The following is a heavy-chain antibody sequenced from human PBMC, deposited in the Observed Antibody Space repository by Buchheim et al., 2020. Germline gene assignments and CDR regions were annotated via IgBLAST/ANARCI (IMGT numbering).Heavy chain of an antibody. CDR1: GFTFSSYE. D-gene: IGHD3-3*01. V-gene: IGHV3-48*03. CDR3: ARGGGYDFWSGSNGMDV. CDR2: IGSRGSTI. J-gene: IGHJ6*02. Sequence: EVQLVESGGGLVQPGGFPRLSCAASGFTFSSYEMNWVRQAPGKGLEWVSYIGSRGSTIYYADSVKGRFTISRDNAKNSLYLHMNSLRVEDTAVYYCARGGGYDFWSGSNGMDVWGQGTT.